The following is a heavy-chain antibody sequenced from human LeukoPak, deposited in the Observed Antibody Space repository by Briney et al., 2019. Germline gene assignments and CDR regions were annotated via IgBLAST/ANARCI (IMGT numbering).Heavy chain of an antibody. Sequence: GASVKVSCKASGYTFTSYGISWVRQAPGQGLEWMGWISAYNGNTNYAQKLQGRVTMTTDTSTSTAYMELRSLRSDDTAAYYCARDPGYGYYDSSGWYWGQGTLVTVSS. J-gene: IGHJ4*02. D-gene: IGHD3-22*01. CDR3: ARDPGYGYYDSSGWY. CDR1: GYTFTSYG. CDR2: ISAYNGNT. V-gene: IGHV1-18*01.